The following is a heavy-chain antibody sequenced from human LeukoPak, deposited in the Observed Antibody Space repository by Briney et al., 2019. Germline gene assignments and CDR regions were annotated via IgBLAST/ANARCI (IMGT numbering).Heavy chain of an antibody. V-gene: IGHV3-43D*03. CDR1: GFIFDDYA. CDR3: AKAPWTKKADDANWFDP. D-gene: IGHD2-15*01. Sequence: PGGSLRLSCAASGFIFDDYAMHWVRQGPGKGLEWVSLITWDGGSTNYADSVKGRFTISRDNAKNSLYLQMNSLRAEDTAVYYCAKAPWTKKADDANWFDPWGQGTLVTVSS. J-gene: IGHJ5*02. CDR2: ITWDGGST.